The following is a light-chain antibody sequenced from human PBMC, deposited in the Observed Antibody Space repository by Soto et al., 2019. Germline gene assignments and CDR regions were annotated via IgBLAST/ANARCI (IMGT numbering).Light chain of an antibody. Sequence: IVMTQSTATLSVSPGERATLSCSASQYIGSNLAWYQQKPCQAPRLLIYGASTRATGIPARFSGSGSGTEFTLTISSLQSEDFAVYYCEQYNNWPITFGQGTRLEIK. CDR1: QYIGSN. CDR2: GAS. V-gene: IGKV3-15*01. J-gene: IGKJ5*01. CDR3: EQYNNWPIT.